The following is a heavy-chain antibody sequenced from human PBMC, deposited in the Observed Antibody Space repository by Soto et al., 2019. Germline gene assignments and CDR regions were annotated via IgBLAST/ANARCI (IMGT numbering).Heavy chain of an antibody. D-gene: IGHD3-22*01. V-gene: IGHV3-74*01. CDR2: IKSDGSGT. CDR1: GFTFSSYW. J-gene: IGHJ4*02. CDR3: ARGDGARYDGNGYLGRH. Sequence: EVQLVESGGGLVQPGESLTLSCAASGFTFSSYWMHWVRQAPGKGLVWVSRIKSDGSGTYYADSVKGRLTISRDNAKNPLYLQLNSLRVEDTAVYCCARGDGARYDGNGYLGRHWGQGTLVTVSS.